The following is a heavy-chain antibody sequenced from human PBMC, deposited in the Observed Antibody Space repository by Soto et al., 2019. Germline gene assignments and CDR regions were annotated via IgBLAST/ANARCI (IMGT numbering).Heavy chain of an antibody. J-gene: IGHJ4*02. CDR2: ISAYNGNT. CDR3: ARDGVSGYSYGHGIDY. D-gene: IGHD5-18*01. Sequence: ASVKVACNASGYTFTGYGISWVRQAPGQGLEWMGWISAYNGNTNYAQKLQGRVTMTTDTSTSTAYMELRSLRSDDKAVYYCARDGVSGYSYGHGIDYWGQGTLVTVSS. CDR1: GYTFTGYG. V-gene: IGHV1-18*04.